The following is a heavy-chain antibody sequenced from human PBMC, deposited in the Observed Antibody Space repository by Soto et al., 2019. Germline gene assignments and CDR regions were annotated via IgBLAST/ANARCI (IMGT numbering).Heavy chain of an antibody. D-gene: IGHD3-16*01. CDR3: AKDLMGPGRAYGMDV. CDR1: GFSFSSYG. V-gene: IGHV3-30*18. CDR2: ISYDGSNK. Sequence: GGSLRLSCASSGFSFSSYGMHLVRPAPGEGLEWVAVISYDGSNKYYADSVKGRFTISRDNSKNTLYLQMNSLRAEDTAVYYCAKDLMGPGRAYGMDVWGQGTTVTLSS. J-gene: IGHJ6*02.